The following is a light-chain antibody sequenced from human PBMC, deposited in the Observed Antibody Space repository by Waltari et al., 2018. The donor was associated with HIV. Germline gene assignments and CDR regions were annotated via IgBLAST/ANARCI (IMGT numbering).Light chain of an antibody. J-gene: IGLJ1*01. CDR3: QVWDSSSDAYV. Sequence: SYVLAQPPSVSVAPGKTARITCGGNKLGSKSGHWYQQRPGQAPVVVIYYDSDRPSGLPVRFSGSNSGDTATLTICGVGAGDEADDCCQVWDSSSDAYVFGTGTKVTVL. CDR1: KLGSKS. V-gene: IGLV3-21*04. CDR2: YDS.